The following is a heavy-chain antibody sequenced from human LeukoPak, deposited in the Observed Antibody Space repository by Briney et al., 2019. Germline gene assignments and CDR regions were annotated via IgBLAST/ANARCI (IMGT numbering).Heavy chain of an antibody. CDR1: GFTVSSNY. J-gene: IGHJ4*02. V-gene: IGHV3-23*01. CDR2: ISGSGGST. Sequence: GGSLRLSCAASGFTVSSNYMSWVRQAPGKGLEWVSAISGSGGSTYYADSVKGRFTISRDNSKNTLYLQMNSLRAEDTAVYYCAKVPDFWSGRGTEFDYWGQGTLVTVSS. CDR3: AKVPDFWSGRGTEFDY. D-gene: IGHD3-3*01.